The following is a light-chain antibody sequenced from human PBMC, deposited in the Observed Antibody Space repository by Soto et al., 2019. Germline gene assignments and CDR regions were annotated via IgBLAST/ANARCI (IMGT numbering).Light chain of an antibody. Sequence: DIQMTQSPSTLSASVGDRVTITCRASQSIGSSLAWYQQKPGKAPKLLIYRASTLEDGVPSRFSGSGSGAEFSLPISSLQPDDFATYYGQQYSGYSPYTFGQGTKLEI. CDR2: RAS. CDR3: QQYSGYSPYT. J-gene: IGKJ2*01. V-gene: IGKV1-5*03. CDR1: QSIGSS.